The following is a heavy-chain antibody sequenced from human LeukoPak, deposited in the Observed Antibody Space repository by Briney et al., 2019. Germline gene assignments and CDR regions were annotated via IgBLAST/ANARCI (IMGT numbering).Heavy chain of an antibody. V-gene: IGHV4-59*01. Sequence: SETLSLTCTVSGDSSNNYYWSWIRQPPGKGLEWIAYIYYSGSTNYNPSLKSRVTISVDRSRNQSSLKLSSVTAADTAVYYCARARYSGSGGYTFDYWGQGTLVTVSS. D-gene: IGHD3-22*01. CDR3: ARARYSGSGGYTFDY. CDR2: IYYSGST. J-gene: IGHJ4*02. CDR1: GDSSNNYY.